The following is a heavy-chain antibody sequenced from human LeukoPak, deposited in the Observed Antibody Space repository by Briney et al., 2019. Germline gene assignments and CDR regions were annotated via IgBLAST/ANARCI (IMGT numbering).Heavy chain of an antibody. Sequence: PGRSLRLSCAASGFTFSSYAMSWVRQAPGKGLEWVSAISGSGGSTYYADSVKGRFTISRDNSKNTLYLQMNSLRAEDTAVYYCAKEDGKTYYDFWSGAFDIWGQGTMVTVSS. CDR1: GFTFSSYA. J-gene: IGHJ3*02. V-gene: IGHV3-23*01. D-gene: IGHD3-3*01. CDR2: ISGSGGST. CDR3: AKEDGKTYYDFWSGAFDI.